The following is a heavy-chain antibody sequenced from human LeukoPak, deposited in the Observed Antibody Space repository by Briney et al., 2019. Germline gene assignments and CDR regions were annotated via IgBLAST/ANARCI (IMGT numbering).Heavy chain of an antibody. CDR2: ISASGGST. Sequence: GGSLRLSCAASGFTFSSSAMSWVRQVPGKGLEWVSGISASGGSTSYADSVRGRFTISRDNSKNTLYVQMNSLRDEDTAVYYCARNQQLGGHSYYYYGMDVWGQGTTVTVSS. J-gene: IGHJ6*02. D-gene: IGHD3-16*01. V-gene: IGHV3-23*01. CDR1: GFTFSSSA. CDR3: ARNQQLGGHSYYYYGMDV.